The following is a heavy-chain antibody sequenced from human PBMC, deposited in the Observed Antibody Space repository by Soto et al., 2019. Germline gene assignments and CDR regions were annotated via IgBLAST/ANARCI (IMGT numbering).Heavy chain of an antibody. J-gene: IGHJ4*02. V-gene: IGHV1-46*01. CDR2: INPMSGST. Sequence: QVQLVQSGAEVKKPGASVKVSCRASGYTFTNYYIHWVRQAPGQGLEWMAIINPMSGSTNYAQNFQGRVTLTMDTSTTTVYMDLSSLSFEDTAVYFCARDVLAGDFWGQGTLVTVSS. D-gene: IGHD2-8*01. CDR3: ARDVLAGDF. CDR1: GYTFTNYY.